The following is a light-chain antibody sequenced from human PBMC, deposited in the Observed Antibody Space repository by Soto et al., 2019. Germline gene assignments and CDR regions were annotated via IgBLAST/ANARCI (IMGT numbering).Light chain of an antibody. CDR3: QQYGSSRIT. V-gene: IGKV3-20*01. Sequence: VVLTQSPGTLSLTPGERATLSCRASQSVTSYLAWYQQKPGQAPRLLIYGASSRATGIPDRFSGSGSGTDFTLTISRLEPEDFAVYYCQQYGSSRITFGQGARLAI. CDR2: GAS. CDR1: QSVTSY. J-gene: IGKJ5*01.